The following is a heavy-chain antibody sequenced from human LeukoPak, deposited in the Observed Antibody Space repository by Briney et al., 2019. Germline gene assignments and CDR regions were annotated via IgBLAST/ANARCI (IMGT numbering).Heavy chain of an antibody. CDR2: ISAYNGNT. V-gene: IGHV1-18*01. CDR1: GYTFTIYG. D-gene: IGHD5-12*01. CDR3: ARGQNVWWLLPTTPFDY. Sequence: ASVKVSCKASGYTFTIYGISWVRQAPGQGLEWMGWISAYNGNTNYAQKLQGRVTMTTDTSTSTAYMELRSLRSDDTAVYYCARGQNVWWLLPTTPFDYWGQGTLVTVSS. J-gene: IGHJ4*02.